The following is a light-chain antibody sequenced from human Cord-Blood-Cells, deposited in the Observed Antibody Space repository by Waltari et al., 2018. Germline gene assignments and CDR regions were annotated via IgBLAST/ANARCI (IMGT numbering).Light chain of an antibody. CDR1: KLGDKY. J-gene: IGLJ3*02. V-gene: IGLV3-1*01. CDR2: QDS. CDR3: QAWDSSTAGGV. Sequence: SYELTQPPSVSMSPGQTASITCSGDKLGDKYACWYQQKPGQSPVLVIYQDSKRPSGIPERFSGSNSGNTATLTISGTQAMDEADYYCQAWDSSTAGGVFGGGTKLTVL.